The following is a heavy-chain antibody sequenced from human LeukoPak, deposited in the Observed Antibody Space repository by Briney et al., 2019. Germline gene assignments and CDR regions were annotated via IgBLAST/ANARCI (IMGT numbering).Heavy chain of an antibody. CDR3: ASLMAGY. Sequence: PGGSLRLSCAASGFTFSSYSMNWVRQAPGKGLEWVSSISSSSSYIYYTDSLKGRFTISRDNAKNSLYLQMNSLRAEDTAVYYCASLMAGYWGQGTLVTVSS. J-gene: IGHJ4*02. CDR1: GFTFSSYS. D-gene: IGHD5-24*01. V-gene: IGHV3-21*01. CDR2: ISSSSSYI.